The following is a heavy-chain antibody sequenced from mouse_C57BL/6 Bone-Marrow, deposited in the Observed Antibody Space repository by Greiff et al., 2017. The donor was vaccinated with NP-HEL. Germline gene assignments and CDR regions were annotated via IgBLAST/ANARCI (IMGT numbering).Heavy chain of an antibody. J-gene: IGHJ3*01. Sequence: EVKLMESGAELVRPGASVKLSCTASGFNIKDDYMHWVKQRPEQGLEWIGWIDPENGDTEYASKFQGKATITADTSSNTAYLQLSSLTSEDTAVYYCTTFFGYYDYGAYWGQGTLVTVSA. D-gene: IGHD2-4*01. CDR3: TTFFGYYDYGAY. V-gene: IGHV14-4*01. CDR2: IDPENGDT. CDR1: GFNIKDDY.